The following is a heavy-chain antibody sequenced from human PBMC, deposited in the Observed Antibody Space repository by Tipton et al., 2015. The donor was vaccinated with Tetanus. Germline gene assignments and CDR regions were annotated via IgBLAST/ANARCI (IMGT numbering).Heavy chain of an antibody. CDR1: GGTFSSYA. D-gene: IGHD5-12*01. CDR2: IIPIFGTA. CDR3: ARDLRTDSGYGDY. V-gene: IGHV1-69*01. J-gene: IGHJ4*02. Sequence: QSGPEVKKPGSSVKVSCMASGGTFSSYAISWVRQAPGQGLEWMGGIIPIFGTANYAQKFQGRVTITADESTCTAYMELSSLRSDVTTVYYCARDLRTDSGYGDYWGQGTLVTVSS.